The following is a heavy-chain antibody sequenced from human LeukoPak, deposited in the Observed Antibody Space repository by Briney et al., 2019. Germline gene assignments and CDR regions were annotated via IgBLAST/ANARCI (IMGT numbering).Heavy chain of an antibody. J-gene: IGHJ4*02. CDR1: GGSISSYY. CDR2: FYYSGST. CDR3: ARAGSSSWYADY. Sequence: SETLSLTCTVSGGSISSYYWSWIRQPPGKGLEWIGYFYYSGSTNYNPSLKSQVTMSLDTSKNQFSLKLSSVTAADTAVYYCARAGSSSWYADYWGQGTLVTVSS. D-gene: IGHD6-13*01. V-gene: IGHV4-59*01.